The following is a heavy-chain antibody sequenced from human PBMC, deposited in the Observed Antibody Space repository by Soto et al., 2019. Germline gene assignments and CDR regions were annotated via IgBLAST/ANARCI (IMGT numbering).Heavy chain of an antibody. D-gene: IGHD2-2*01. CDR2: INHSGST. CDR3: ARAGDIVVVPAAMDRALDY. Sequence: QVQLQQWGAGLLKPSETLSLTCAVYGGSFSGYYWSGIRPPPGKGLEWSGEINHSGSTNYNPSLKSRVTISVDASKNQFSLKLSSVTAADTAVYYCARAGDIVVVPAAMDRALDYWGQGTLVTVSS. V-gene: IGHV4-34*01. J-gene: IGHJ4*02. CDR1: GGSFSGYY.